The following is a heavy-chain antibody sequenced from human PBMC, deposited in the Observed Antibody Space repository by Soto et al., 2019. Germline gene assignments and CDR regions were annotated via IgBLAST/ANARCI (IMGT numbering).Heavy chain of an antibody. CDR1: GYTFTSYY. V-gene: IGHV1-46*01. CDR2: INPSGGST. CDR3: ARPLESRLVTEADLDY. J-gene: IGHJ4*02. Sequence: ASVKVSCKASGYTFTSYYMHWVRQAPGQGLEWMGIINPSGGSTSYAQKFQGRVTMTRDTSTSTVYMELSSLRSEDTAVYYCARPLESRLVTEADLDYWGQGTLVTVSS. D-gene: IGHD6-6*01.